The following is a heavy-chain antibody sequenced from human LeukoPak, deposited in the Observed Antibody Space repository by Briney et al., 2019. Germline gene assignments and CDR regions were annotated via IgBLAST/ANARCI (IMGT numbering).Heavy chain of an antibody. V-gene: IGHV3-53*01. D-gene: IGHD3-3*02. CDR3: ARVGDHFHWYLDL. Sequence: PGGSLRLSCAASGFAVSTNYMNWVRQAPGMGLEWVSILYSGSDTYYADSVKGRFTISRDSSKNILSLQMNNLRVEDTAVYYCARVGDHFHWYLDLWGRGTRVTVSS. CDR2: LYSGSDT. CDR1: GFAVSTNY. J-gene: IGHJ2*01.